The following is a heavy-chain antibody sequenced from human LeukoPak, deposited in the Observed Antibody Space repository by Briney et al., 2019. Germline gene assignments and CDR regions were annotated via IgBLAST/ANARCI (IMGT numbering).Heavy chain of an antibody. J-gene: IGHJ6*02. D-gene: IGHD6-13*01. CDR3: AKAASSSWPSYYYGMDV. V-gene: IGHV3-23*01. CDR2: ISGSGGST. Sequence: GGSLRLSCAASGFTFSSYAMSWVRQAPGKGLEWVSAISGSGGSTYYADSVKGRFTISRDNSKNTLYLQMSSLRVDDTAVYYCAKAASSSWPSYYYGMDVWGQGTTVTVSS. CDR1: GFTFSSYA.